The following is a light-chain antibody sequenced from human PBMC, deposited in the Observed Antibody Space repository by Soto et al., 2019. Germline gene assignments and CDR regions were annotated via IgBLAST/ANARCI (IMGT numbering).Light chain of an antibody. CDR2: DTS. Sequence: IVMTQSPATLSVSPGEGATLSCRASQGIGDTLAWYQQKPGQTPRLLIYDTSIRATGVPARFSGSRSGAEFTLTISSLQSEDFASYYCLQDYGDSWTFGQGTKVEIE. CDR1: QGIGDT. V-gene: IGKV3-15*01. J-gene: IGKJ1*01. CDR3: LQDYGDSWT.